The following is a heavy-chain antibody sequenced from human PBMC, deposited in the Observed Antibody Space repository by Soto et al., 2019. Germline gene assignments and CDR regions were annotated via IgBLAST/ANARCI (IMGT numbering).Heavy chain of an antibody. CDR1: GFTFSSYS. D-gene: IGHD4-17*01. CDR3: ASIASVTTGSNWFDA. Sequence: EVQLVESGGGLVQPGGSLRLSCAASGFTFSSYSMNWVRQAPGKGLEWVSYISSSSSTIYYADSVKGRFTISRDNAKNSLYLQMNSMRDEDTVVYYCASIASVTTGSNWFDAWGQGTLVTVSS. J-gene: IGHJ5*02. V-gene: IGHV3-48*02. CDR2: ISSSSSTI.